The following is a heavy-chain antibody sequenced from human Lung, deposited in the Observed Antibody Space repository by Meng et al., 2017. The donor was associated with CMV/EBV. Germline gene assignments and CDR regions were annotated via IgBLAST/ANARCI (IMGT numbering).Heavy chain of an antibody. CDR2: IKSKTDGGTT. CDR1: GFTFSNAW. V-gene: IGHV3-15*01. D-gene: IGHD2-15*01. J-gene: IGHJ4*02. Sequence: EVQLVESGGGLVKPGGSLSLSCAASGFTFSNAWMSWVRQAPGKGLEWVGRIKSKTDGGTTDYAAPVKGRFTISRDDSKNTLYLQMNSLKTEDTAVYYCTTDRDRGSFDYWGQGTLVTVSS. CDR3: TTDRDRGSFDY.